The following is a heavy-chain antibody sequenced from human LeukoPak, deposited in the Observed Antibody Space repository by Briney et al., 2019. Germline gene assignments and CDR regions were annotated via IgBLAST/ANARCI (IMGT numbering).Heavy chain of an antibody. D-gene: IGHD5-18*01. CDR1: GFTFSRYS. CDR2: TNSDGGST. V-gene: IGHV3-74*01. CDR3: ARGGAYSYETYLDY. Sequence: GVSLRLSCAASGFTFSRYSMYWVRQAPGKGLVWVSRTNSDGGSTSYADSVKGRFTISRDNAKNTLSLQMNSLRAEETAVYYCARGGAYSYETYLDYWGQGILVTVSS. J-gene: IGHJ4*02.